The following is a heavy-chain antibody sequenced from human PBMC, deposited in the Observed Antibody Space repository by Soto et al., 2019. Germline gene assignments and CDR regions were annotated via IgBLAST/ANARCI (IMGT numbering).Heavy chain of an antibody. CDR3: AKPDF. CDR2: ISYDGSNK. Sequence: GGSLRLSCAASGFTFSSYGMHWVRQAPGKGLEWVAVISYDGSNKYYADSVKGRFTISRDNSRNTLYLQINSLRTEDTAVYYCAKPDFWSQGTLGTVSS. V-gene: IGHV3-30*18. J-gene: IGHJ4*02. CDR1: GFTFSSYG.